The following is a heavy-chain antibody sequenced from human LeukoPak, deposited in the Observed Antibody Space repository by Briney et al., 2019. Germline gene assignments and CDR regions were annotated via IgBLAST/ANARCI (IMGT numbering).Heavy chain of an antibody. CDR2: IYHSGST. CDR1: GGSISSGGYY. CDR3: ARPTVLTGYYTYAFDI. D-gene: IGHD3-9*01. V-gene: IGHV4-30-2*05. Sequence: SETLSLTCTVSGGSISSGGYYWSWIRQPPGKGLEWIGYIYHSGSTNYNPSLKSRVTISVDTSKNQFSLKLSSVTAADTAVYYCARPTVLTGYYTYAFDIWGQGTMVTVSS. J-gene: IGHJ3*02.